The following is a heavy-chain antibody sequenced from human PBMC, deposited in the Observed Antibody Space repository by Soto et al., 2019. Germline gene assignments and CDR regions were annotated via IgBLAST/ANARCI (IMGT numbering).Heavy chain of an antibody. CDR3: ASTGLDYDISTQRDVAFDY. D-gene: IGHD3-9*01. J-gene: IGHJ4*02. V-gene: IGHV3-9*01. CDR1: GFTFDDYA. Sequence: SLRLSCAASGFTFDDYAMHWVRQAPGKGLEWVSGISWNSGSIGYADSVKGRFTISRDNAKNSLYLQMNSLRAEDTALYYCASTGLDYDISTQRDVAFDYWGQGNLVTVSS. CDR2: ISWNSGSI.